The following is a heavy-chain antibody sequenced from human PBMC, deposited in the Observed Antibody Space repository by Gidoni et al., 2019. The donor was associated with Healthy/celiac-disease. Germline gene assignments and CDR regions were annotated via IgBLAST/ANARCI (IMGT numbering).Heavy chain of an antibody. D-gene: IGHD2-2*01. V-gene: IGHV4-34*01. CDR2: INHSGST. Sequence: QVQLQQWGAGLLKPSETLSLTCAVTGGSFSGYYWSWIRQPPGKGLEWIGEINHSGSTNYNPSLKSRVTISVDTSKYQFSLKLSSVTAADTSVYYCARAGLRFCSSTSCPLRLDPWGQGTLVTVSS. CDR3: ARAGLRFCSSTSCPLRLDP. CDR1: GGSFSGYY. J-gene: IGHJ5*02.